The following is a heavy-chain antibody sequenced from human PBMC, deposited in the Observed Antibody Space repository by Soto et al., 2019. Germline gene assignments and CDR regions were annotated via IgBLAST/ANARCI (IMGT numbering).Heavy chain of an antibody. V-gene: IGHV3-23*01. CDR3: AKDVHYDIVTGIEYFHN. CDR1: GFTFSSYA. Sequence: EVELLESGGGLVQPGGSLRLSCAASGFTFSSYAMSWVRRAPGKGLEWVSGISGSGRITKYADSVKGRFIISRDNFKNTLFLQMHSLRAEDTAVYYCAKDVHYDIVTGIEYFHNWAQGTLVTVSS. CDR2: ISGSGRIT. D-gene: IGHD3-9*01. J-gene: IGHJ1*01.